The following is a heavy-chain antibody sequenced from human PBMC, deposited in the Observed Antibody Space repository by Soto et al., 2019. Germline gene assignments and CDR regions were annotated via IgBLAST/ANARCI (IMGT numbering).Heavy chain of an antibody. CDR2: ISGYNGNT. V-gene: IGHV1-18*01. J-gene: IGHJ3*02. Sequence: VKVSCKASGYTFTSYGISWVRQAPGQGLEWMGWISGYNGNTDYAQNLQGRVTMTTDTSTSTAYMELRGLRSDDTAVYYCAREGPKYSKGDAFDIWGQGTMVTVSS. D-gene: IGHD4-4*01. CDR3: AREGPKYSKGDAFDI. CDR1: GYTFTSYG.